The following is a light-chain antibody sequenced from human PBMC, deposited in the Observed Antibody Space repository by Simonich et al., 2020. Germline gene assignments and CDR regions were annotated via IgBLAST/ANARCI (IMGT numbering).Light chain of an antibody. Sequence: SYELTQPPSVSVSPGQTARITCSGDALPKKYAYWYQQKSGQAPVLVRYEDSKRPSGIQERFSGSSSGTMATLTISGAQVEDEADYYCYSTDSSGNHRVFGGGTKLTVL. V-gene: IGLV3-10*01. CDR3: YSTDSSGNHRV. CDR2: EDS. J-gene: IGLJ3*02. CDR1: ALPKKY.